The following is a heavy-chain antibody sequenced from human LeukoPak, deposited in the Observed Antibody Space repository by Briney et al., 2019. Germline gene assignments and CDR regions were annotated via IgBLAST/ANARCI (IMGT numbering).Heavy chain of an antibody. J-gene: IGHJ5*02. D-gene: IGHD2-15*01. CDR2: IYYSGST. CDR1: GGSFSSGEYY. V-gene: IGHV4-30-4*01. Sequence: SQTLSLTCTVFGGSFSSGEYYWSWLRQPPGKGLEWIGYIYYSGSTFYNPSLKSRVTISLDTSKSQFSLKLSSVSAADTAVYYCARSEGYAFDPWGQGTLVTVSS. CDR3: ARSEGYAFDP.